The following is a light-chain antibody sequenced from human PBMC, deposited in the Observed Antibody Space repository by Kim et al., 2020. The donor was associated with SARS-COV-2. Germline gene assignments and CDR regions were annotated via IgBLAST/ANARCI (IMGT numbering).Light chain of an antibody. CDR2: ATS. CDR1: TGAVTSNYY. J-gene: IGLJ3*02. Sequence: GTVTLTWASSTGAVTSNYYPSWLQQKPGQAPRALIYATSNRHSWTPARFSGSLLGGKAALTLSGVQPEDEAEYYCLLYYGDAQLGVFGGGTQLTVL. V-gene: IGLV7-43*01. CDR3: LLYYGDAQLGV.